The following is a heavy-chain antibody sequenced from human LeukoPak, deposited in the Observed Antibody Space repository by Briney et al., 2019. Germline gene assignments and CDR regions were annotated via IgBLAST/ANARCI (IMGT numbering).Heavy chain of an antibody. V-gene: IGHV1-2*04. CDR3: ARARGYSYGRGDYYYYGMDV. CDR1: GYTFTGYY. D-gene: IGHD5-18*01. Sequence: ASVKVSCKASGYTFTGYYMHWVRQAPGQGLEWMGWINPNSGGTNYAQKFQGWVTMTRDTSISTAYMELSRLRSDDTAVYYCARARGYSYGRGDYYYYGMDVWGQGTTVTVSS. CDR2: INPNSGGT. J-gene: IGHJ6*02.